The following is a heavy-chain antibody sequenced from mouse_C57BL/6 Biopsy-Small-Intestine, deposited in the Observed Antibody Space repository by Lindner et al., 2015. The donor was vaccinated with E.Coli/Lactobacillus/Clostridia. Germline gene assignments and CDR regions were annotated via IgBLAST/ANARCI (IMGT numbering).Heavy chain of an antibody. J-gene: IGHJ2*01. Sequence: VQLQESGPELVKPGASVKISRKASGYSFTDYNMNWVKQSNGKSLEWIGVINPNYGTTAYNQKFKDKATLTVDQSSRTAYMQLNSLTSEDSAVYYCARSSSTVGYYFDYWGQGTTLTVSS. CDR3: ARSSSTVGYYFDY. CDR1: GYSFTDYN. D-gene: IGHD1-1*01. CDR2: INPNYGTT. V-gene: IGHV1-39*01.